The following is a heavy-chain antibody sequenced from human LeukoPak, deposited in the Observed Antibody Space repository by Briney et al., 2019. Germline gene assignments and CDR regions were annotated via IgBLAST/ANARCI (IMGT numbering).Heavy chain of an antibody. CDR1: GFTFTSYY. J-gene: IGHJ5*02. Sequence: ASVKVSCKASGFTFTSYYMHWVRQAPGHGLEWMGIIKPSGGSTSYAQKFQGRVTLTTATSTSTVYMQLSSLICEDTAGYYCSKDSTPNSYVWVNWFDPWGQGTLVTVSS. V-gene: IGHV1-46*01. CDR2: IKPSGGST. CDR3: SKDSTPNSYVWVNWFDP. D-gene: IGHD5-18*01.